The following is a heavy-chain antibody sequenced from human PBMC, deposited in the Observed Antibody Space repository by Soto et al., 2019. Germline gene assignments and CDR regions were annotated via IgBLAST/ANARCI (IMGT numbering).Heavy chain of an antibody. J-gene: IGHJ4*02. CDR1: GFTFSSYS. Sequence: GGSLRLSCAASGFTFSSYSMNWVRQAPGKGLEWVSGISCSGGNIGYADSVKGRFTISRDNAKNSLYLQMNSLRAEDTALYYCARDRRPSGSYYWDYWGQGTLVTVSS. D-gene: IGHD1-26*01. CDR2: ISCSGGNI. CDR3: ARDRRPSGSYYWDY. V-gene: IGHV3-20*04.